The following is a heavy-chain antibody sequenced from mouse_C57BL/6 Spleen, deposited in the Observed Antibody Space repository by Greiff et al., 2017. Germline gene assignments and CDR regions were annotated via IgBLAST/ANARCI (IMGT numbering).Heavy chain of an antibody. V-gene: IGHV5-4*01. Sequence: EVQVVESGGGLVKPGGSLKLSCAASGFTFSSYAMSWVRQTPEKRLEWVATISDGGSYTYYPDNVKGRFTISRDNTNNNLYLQMSHLKTEDTAVYYCARDYYGSSYYFDYWGQGTTLTVSS. J-gene: IGHJ2*01. CDR2: ISDGGSYT. D-gene: IGHD1-1*01. CDR3: ARDYYGSSYYFDY. CDR1: GFTFSSYA.